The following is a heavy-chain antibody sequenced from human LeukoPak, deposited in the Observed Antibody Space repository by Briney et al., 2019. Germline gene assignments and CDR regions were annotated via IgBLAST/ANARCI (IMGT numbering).Heavy chain of an antibody. CDR3: TTAGYSGYEFDY. CDR1: GFTFSNAW. CDR2: IKSKTDGGTI. D-gene: IGHD5-12*01. J-gene: IGHJ4*02. V-gene: IGHV3-15*01. Sequence: PGGSLRLSCAASGFTFSNAWMSWVRQAPGKGLEWVGRIKSKTDGGTIDYAAPVKGRFTISRDDSKNTLYLQMNSLKTEDTAVYYCTTAGYSGYEFDYWGQGTLVTVSS.